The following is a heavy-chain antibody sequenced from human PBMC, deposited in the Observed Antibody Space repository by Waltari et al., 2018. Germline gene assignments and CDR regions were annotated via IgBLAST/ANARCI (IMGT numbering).Heavy chain of an antibody. J-gene: IGHJ3*02. CDR1: GYTFTGYY. CDR2: INPNSGGT. V-gene: IGHV1-2*02. D-gene: IGHD3-22*01. Sequence: QVQLVQSGAEGKKPGASVKVSCQASGYTFTGYYMHWVRQAPGQGLEWMGWINPNSGGTNYAQKFQGRVTMTRDTSISTAYMELSRLRSDDTAVYYCARDRGGDYYDSRAFDIWGQGTMVTVSS. CDR3: ARDRGGDYYDSRAFDI.